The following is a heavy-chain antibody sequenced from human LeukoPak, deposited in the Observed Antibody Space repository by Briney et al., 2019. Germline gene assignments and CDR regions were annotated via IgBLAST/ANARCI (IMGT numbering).Heavy chain of an antibody. CDR3: ARGSPAAILGYFDY. V-gene: IGHV1-69*05. Sequence: SVKVSCKASGYTFTSYGISWVRQAPGQGLEWMGGIIPIFGTANYAQMFQGRVTITTDESTSTAYMELSSLRSEDTAVYYCARGSPAAILGYFDYWGQGTLVTVSS. D-gene: IGHD2-2*01. CDR1: GYTFTSYG. CDR2: IIPIFGTA. J-gene: IGHJ4*02.